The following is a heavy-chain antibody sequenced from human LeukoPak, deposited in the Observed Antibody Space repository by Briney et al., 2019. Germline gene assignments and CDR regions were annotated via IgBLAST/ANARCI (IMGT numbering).Heavy chain of an antibody. V-gene: IGHV3-48*02. CDR2: ISSSSTI. Sequence: GGSLRLSCAASGFTFSNYEMNWVRQAPGKGLEWVSYISSSSTIYYADSVKGRFTISRDNAKNSLYLQMNSLRDEDTAVYYCARDIAVTIDYWGQGTLVTVSS. CDR3: ARDIAVTIDY. J-gene: IGHJ4*02. CDR1: GFTFSNYE. D-gene: IGHD4-17*01.